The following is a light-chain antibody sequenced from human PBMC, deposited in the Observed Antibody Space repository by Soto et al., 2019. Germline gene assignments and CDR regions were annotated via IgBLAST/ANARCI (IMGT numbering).Light chain of an antibody. CDR1: QGINSW. J-gene: IGKJ1*01. CDR3: QQANSFPWT. CDR2: AAS. Sequence: DIQMTQSPSSVSASVGDRVTMTCRASQGINSWLAWYQQKPGKAPKLLIYAASNLRSGVPSRFSGSGSGTDFTLTISSLQPEDFATYYCQQANSFPWTIXQGTKADIK. V-gene: IGKV1-12*01.